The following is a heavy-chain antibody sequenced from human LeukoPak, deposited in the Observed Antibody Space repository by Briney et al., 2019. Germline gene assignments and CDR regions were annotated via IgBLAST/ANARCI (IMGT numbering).Heavy chain of an antibody. CDR2: ISSSSSYI. D-gene: IGHD3-22*01. J-gene: IGHJ4*02. CDR1: GGSISSSS. CDR3: ARDAVDDYYDSSGYPDY. Sequence: ETLSLTCTVSGGSISSSSYYWGWIRQPPGKGLEWVSSISSSSSYIYYADSVKGRFTISRDNAKNSLYLQMNSLRAEDTAVYYCARDAVDDYYDSSGYPDYWGQGTLVTVSS. V-gene: IGHV3-21*01.